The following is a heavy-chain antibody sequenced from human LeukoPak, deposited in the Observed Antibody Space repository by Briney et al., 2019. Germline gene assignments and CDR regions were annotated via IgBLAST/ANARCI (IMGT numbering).Heavy chain of an antibody. V-gene: IGHV3-30-3*01. CDR2: ISYDGSNK. CDR1: GFTFSSYA. Sequence: GGSLRLSCAASGFTFSSYAMHWVRQAPGKGLEWVAVISYDGSNKYYADSVKGRFTISRDNSKNTLSLQMNSLRAEDTAVYYCARGIAARFDYWGQGTLVTVSS. D-gene: IGHD6-13*01. J-gene: IGHJ4*02. CDR3: ARGIAARFDY.